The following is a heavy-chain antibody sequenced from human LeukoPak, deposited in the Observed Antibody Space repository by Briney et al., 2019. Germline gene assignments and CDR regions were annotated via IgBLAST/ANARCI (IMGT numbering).Heavy chain of an antibody. D-gene: IGHD1-26*01. J-gene: IGHJ4*02. Sequence: GGSLRLSCVASGITFSGSGMHWVRQAPGKGLEWVAFIQYDESSKYYADSVKGRFTISRDNSKNTLYLQMNSLRGDDTAVYFCARGAFSGSYPTSYFDYWGQGTLVTVSS. CDR2: IQYDESSK. CDR3: ARGAFSGSYPTSYFDY. CDR1: GITFSGSG. V-gene: IGHV3-30*02.